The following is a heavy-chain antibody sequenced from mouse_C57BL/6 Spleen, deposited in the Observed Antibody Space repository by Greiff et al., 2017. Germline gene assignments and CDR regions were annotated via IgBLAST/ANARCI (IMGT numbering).Heavy chain of an antibody. V-gene: IGHV1-55*01. CDR3: ARKEGNYYGSSYFDY. CDR2: IYPGSGST. Sequence: QVQLQQPGAELVKPGASVKMSCKASGYTFTSYWITWVKQRPGQGLEWIGDIYPGSGSTNYNEKFKSKATLTVDTSSSKAYMQLSSLTSEDSAVYYCARKEGNYYGSSYFDYWGQGTTLTVSS. D-gene: IGHD1-1*01. CDR1: GYTFTSYW. J-gene: IGHJ2*01.